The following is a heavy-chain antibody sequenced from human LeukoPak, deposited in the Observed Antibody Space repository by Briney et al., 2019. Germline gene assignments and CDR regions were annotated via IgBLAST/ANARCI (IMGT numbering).Heavy chain of an antibody. Sequence: PGGSLRLSCAASGFTFSSYAMHCVREAPGKGLEWVAVISYDGSNKYYADSVKGRFTISRDNSKNTLYLQMNSLRAEDTAVYYCARGGGTIIDYWGQGTLVTVSS. CDR1: GFTFSSYA. J-gene: IGHJ4*02. V-gene: IGHV3-30-3*01. D-gene: IGHD1-14*01. CDR2: ISYDGSNK. CDR3: ARGGGTIIDY.